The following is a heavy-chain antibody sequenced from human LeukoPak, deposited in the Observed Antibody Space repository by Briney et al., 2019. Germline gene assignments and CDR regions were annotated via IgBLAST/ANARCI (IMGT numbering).Heavy chain of an antibody. CDR2: IIPILGIA. D-gene: IGHD6-6*01. Sequence: GSSVKVSCKASGGTFSSYAISWVRQAPGQGLEWMGRIIPILGIANYAQKFQGRVTITADKSTSTAYMELSSLRSEDTAVYYCASSSSSSYYYYYMDGWGQGTTVTVSS. CDR3: ASSSSSSYYYYYMDG. CDR1: GGTFSSYA. J-gene: IGHJ6*03. V-gene: IGHV1-69*04.